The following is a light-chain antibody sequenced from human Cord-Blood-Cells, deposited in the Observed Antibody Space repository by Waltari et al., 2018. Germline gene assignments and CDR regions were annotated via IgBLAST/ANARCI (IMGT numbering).Light chain of an antibody. J-gene: IGKJ4*01. CDR3: QQSYSTPLT. V-gene: IGKV1-39*01. CDR2: AAS. CDR1: QSISSY. Sequence: DIQMTQYPSSLSASVGDRVNITCRASQSISSYLNWYQQKPGKAPKLLIYAASSLQSGVPSRFSGSGSGTEFTLTISSLQPEDFATYYCQQSYSTPLTFGGGTKVEIK.